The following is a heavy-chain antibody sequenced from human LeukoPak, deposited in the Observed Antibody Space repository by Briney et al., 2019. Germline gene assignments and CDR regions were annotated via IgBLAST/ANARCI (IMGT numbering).Heavy chain of an antibody. Sequence: PGGSLRLSCAASGFTFSSYAMSWFRQAPGKGLEWLSYISSSSGTIHYADSVRGRFTVCRDNAKNSLYLQMNSLRDEDTPVYYCTRDLPGVGPNRHDYWGQGTLVTVST. CDR1: GFTFSSYA. D-gene: IGHD1-26*01. V-gene: IGHV3-48*02. CDR3: TRDLPGVGPNRHDY. J-gene: IGHJ4*02. CDR2: ISSSSGTI.